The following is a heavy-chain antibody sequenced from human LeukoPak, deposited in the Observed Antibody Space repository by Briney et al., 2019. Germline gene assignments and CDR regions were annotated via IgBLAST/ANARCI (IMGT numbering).Heavy chain of an antibody. D-gene: IGHD6-13*01. CDR1: GFTFSNYW. CDR2: IKHDGSEK. V-gene: IGHV3-7*05. Sequence: AGGSLRLSCAASGFTFSNYWMSWVRQAPGKGLEWVANIKHDGSEKHYVDSVKGRFTISRDNAKNSLYLQMNRLRAEDTAVYYCVGDESYSSDYWGQGTLVTVSS. J-gene: IGHJ4*02. CDR3: VGDESYSSDY.